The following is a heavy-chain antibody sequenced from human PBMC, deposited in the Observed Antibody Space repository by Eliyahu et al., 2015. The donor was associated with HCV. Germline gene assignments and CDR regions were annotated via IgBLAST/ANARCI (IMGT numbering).Heavy chain of an antibody. CDR1: GXSVYX. J-gene: IGHJ3*02. Sequence: EVQLVESGGGLVQPGGSLRLSCXTPGXSVYXMXWVRQAPGKGLVWVSHINSDGSITNYADSVRGRFTISRDNARNTLYLQMNSLRVEDTAVYYCVRDRGAPDAFDTWGQGTMVTVSS. V-gene: IGHV3-74*01. CDR3: VRDRGAPDAFDT. D-gene: IGHD1-26*01. CDR2: INSDGSIT.